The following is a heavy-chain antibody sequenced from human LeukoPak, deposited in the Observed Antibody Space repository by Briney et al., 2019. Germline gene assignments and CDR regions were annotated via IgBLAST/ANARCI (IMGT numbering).Heavy chain of an antibody. CDR1: GFTFNNHW. V-gene: IGHV3-74*01. Sequence: GGSLSLSCPASGFTFNNHWMHWVRQVPGKGLEWVSRIDNDGSNTIYADSVKARFTISRDNAKNTLYLQMNSLRDEDTAMYYCSRNRPHNWFDPWGQGTLVTVSS. CDR3: SRNRPHNWFDP. CDR2: IDNDGSNT. J-gene: IGHJ5*02.